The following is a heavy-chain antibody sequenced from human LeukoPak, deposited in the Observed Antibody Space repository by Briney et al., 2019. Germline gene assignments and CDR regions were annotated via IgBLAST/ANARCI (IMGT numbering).Heavy chain of an antibody. Sequence: SETLSLTCAVNGGSFTGYYRTWVRQPPGKVLEWIGEVHHSGSTNYSPSLKSRVSISVDPANHRFSLTLSSVAATDTAVYYCASGRLWLHDYYFGMDVWGQGTTVTVSS. CDR1: GGSFTGYY. CDR2: VHHSGST. J-gene: IGHJ6*02. V-gene: IGHV4-34*01. CDR3: ASGRLWLHDYYFGMDV. D-gene: IGHD5-24*01.